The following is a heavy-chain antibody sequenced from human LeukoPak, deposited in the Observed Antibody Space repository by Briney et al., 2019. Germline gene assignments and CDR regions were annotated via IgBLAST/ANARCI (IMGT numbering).Heavy chain of an antibody. D-gene: IGHD6-25*01. CDR1: GGSISPYY. CDR3: ARAETLAAIYFDF. Sequence: SETLSLTCSVSGGSISPYYWSWIRQPPGKGLEWIGYIFYSGITTYNPSLKSRVSISLDSSKNQFFLRLTSVTAADTAMYYCARAETLAAIYFDFWGKGRLVTVSS. J-gene: IGHJ4*02. CDR2: IFYSGIT. V-gene: IGHV4-59*01.